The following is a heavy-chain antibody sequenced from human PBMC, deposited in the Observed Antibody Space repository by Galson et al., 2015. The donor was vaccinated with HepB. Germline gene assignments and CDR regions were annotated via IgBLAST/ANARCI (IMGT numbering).Heavy chain of an antibody. CDR3: ARGNYDYIWGSYYIPWRENYYYYYMDV. Sequence: SVKVSCKASGYTFTSYAMHWVRQAPGQRLEWMGWINAGNGNTKYSQKFQGRVTITRDTSASTAYMELSSLRSEDTAGYYCARGNYDYIWGSYYIPWRENYYYYYMDVWGKGTTVTVSS. J-gene: IGHJ6*03. CDR2: INAGNGNT. D-gene: IGHD3-16*01. CDR1: GYTFTSYA. V-gene: IGHV1-3*01.